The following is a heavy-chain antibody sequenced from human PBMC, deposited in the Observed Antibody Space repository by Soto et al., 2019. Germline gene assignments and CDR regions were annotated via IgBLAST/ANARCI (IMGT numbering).Heavy chain of an antibody. CDR2: IYYSGST. Sequence: QVQLQESGPGLVKPSETLSLTCTVSGGSISSYYWSWIRQPPGKGLEWIGYIYYSGSTNYNPSLKGRVTISVDTSKNQFSLKLSSVTAADTAVYYCASPSVAGSPWGMDVWGQGTTVTVSS. V-gene: IGHV4-59*08. D-gene: IGHD6-19*01. CDR1: GGSISSYY. J-gene: IGHJ6*02. CDR3: ASPSVAGSPWGMDV.